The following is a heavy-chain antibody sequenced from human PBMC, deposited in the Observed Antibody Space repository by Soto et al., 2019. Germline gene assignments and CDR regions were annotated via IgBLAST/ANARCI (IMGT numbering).Heavy chain of an antibody. CDR2: VSFDGRNK. Sequence: QMQLVESGGGVVQPGGSLRLSCAASGFTFNSYLMHWVRQAPGKGLEWVAVVSFDGRNKYYADSVKGRFTISKENSKNTLYLQMNSLRREDTAVYYCARLPGPLVAVLYIYPLDGREAMSDVDVWGQGTTVTVSS. J-gene: IGHJ6*02. CDR1: GFTFNSYL. CDR3: ARLPGPLVAVLYIYPLDGREAMSDVDV. D-gene: IGHD6-19*01. V-gene: IGHV3-30*04.